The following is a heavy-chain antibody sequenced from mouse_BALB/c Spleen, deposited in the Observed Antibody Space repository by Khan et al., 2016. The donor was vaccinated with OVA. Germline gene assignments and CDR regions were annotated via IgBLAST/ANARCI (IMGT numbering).Heavy chain of an antibody. CDR1: GFTFSTYG. D-gene: IGHD1-1*01. V-gene: IGHV5-6*01. J-gene: IGHJ3*01. CDR2: ISSGGTYT. Sequence: EVELVESGGDLVKPGGSLKLSCAASGFTFSTYGLSWVRQTPDRGLEWVATISSGGTYTFYPDNVKGRFTISRDNANNTLYLQMSSLKSADTTMYYCARLAYYHNSEGFAYWGQGTLVTVSA. CDR3: ARLAYYHNSEGFAY.